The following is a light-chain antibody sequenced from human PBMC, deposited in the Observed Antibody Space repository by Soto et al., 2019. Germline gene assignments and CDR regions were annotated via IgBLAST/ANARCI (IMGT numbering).Light chain of an antibody. CDR1: QTISSW. Sequence: DIQMTQSPSTLSGSVGDRVTITCRASQTISSWLACHQQKPGTAPKVLIYHASNLQSGVPSRFSGSGSGTEFTLTISSMQPDDFATYYCQQYNSYSFGQGTKWDIK. CDR2: HAS. J-gene: IGKJ1*01. V-gene: IGKV1-5*01. CDR3: QQYNSYS.